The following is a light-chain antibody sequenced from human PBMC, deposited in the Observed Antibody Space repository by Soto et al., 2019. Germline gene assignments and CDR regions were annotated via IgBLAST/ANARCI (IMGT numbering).Light chain of an antibody. CDR1: QSVSSTS. V-gene: IGKV3-20*01. Sequence: DIVLTQSPGTLYLSPGERAILSCRASQSVSSTSLAWYQQRPGQAPRLLIYHVPSRANGIPDRFSGSGSGTDFTLTISTLEPEDFAVYYCQQYGTSSLTFGGGTRVEI. J-gene: IGKJ4*01. CDR3: QQYGTSSLT. CDR2: HVP.